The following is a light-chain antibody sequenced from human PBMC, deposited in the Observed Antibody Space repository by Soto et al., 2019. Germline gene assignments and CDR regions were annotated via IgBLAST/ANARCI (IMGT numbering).Light chain of an antibody. V-gene: IGLV2-14*01. CDR2: DVS. CDR1: SSEVGGYNY. Sequence: QSSPTQPASLSGSPGQSITISCTGTSSEVGGYNYVSWYQQHPGKAPKLMIYDVSNRPSGVSNRFSGSKSGNTASLTISGLQAEDEADYYCSSYTSSSTPLYVFGTGTKVTVL. J-gene: IGLJ1*01. CDR3: SSYTSSSTPLYV.